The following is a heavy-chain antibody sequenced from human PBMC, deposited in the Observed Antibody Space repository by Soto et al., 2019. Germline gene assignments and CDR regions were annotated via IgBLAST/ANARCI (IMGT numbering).Heavy chain of an antibody. Sequence: ASVKVSRKASDYTFSSYGISWVRQAPGQGLEWMGWISGYNGNTNYVQKFQGRVTMTTDTSTNTAYMELRSLRSDDTAVYYCAREGPVANTPLPEYYYGMDVWGQGTTVTVSS. V-gene: IGHV1-18*01. CDR2: ISGYNGNT. J-gene: IGHJ6*02. CDR1: DYTFSSYG. CDR3: AREGPVANTPLPEYYYGMDV. D-gene: IGHD5-12*01.